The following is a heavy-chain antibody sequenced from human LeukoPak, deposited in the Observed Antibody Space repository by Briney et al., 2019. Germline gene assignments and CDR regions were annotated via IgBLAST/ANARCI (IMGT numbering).Heavy chain of an antibody. D-gene: IGHD2-15*01. J-gene: IGHJ4*02. CDR2: IYYSGST. V-gene: IGHV4-59*01. Sequence: SETLSLTCTVSGGSISSYYWSWIRQPPGKGLEWIGYIYYSGSTNYNPSLKSRVTISVDTSKNQFSLKLSSVTAADTAVYYCARASGYCSGGRCLFDYWGQGTLVTVSS. CDR3: ARASGYCSGGRCLFDY. CDR1: GGSISSYY.